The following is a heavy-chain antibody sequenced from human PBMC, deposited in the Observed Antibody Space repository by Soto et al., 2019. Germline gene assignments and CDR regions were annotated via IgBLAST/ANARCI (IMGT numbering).Heavy chain of an antibody. Sequence: EVQLLESGGGLVQPGGSLRLSCAASGFTFSSYAMSWVRQAPGKGLEWVSTISGSGGNTYFADSVKGRSTISRDNSKNTLLLQMNSLRAEDTAVYYCAKDLMSGGYGSGPPARCDPWGQGTLVTVSS. J-gene: IGHJ5*02. D-gene: IGHD6-19*01. CDR1: GFTFSSYA. CDR3: AKDLMSGGYGSGPPARCDP. CDR2: ISGSGGNT. V-gene: IGHV3-23*01.